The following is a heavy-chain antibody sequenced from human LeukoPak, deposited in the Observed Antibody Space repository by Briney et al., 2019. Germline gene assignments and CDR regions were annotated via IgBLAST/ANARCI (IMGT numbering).Heavy chain of an antibody. CDR2: IYYSGST. Sequence: SETLSLTCTVSGGSISSSSYYWGWIRQPPGKGLEWIGSIYYSGSTYYNPSLKSRVTISVDTSKNQFSLKLSSVTAADTAVYYCARPNDAFDIWGQGTMVTVSS. V-gene: IGHV4-39*01. CDR1: GGSISSSSYY. CDR3: ARPNDAFDI. J-gene: IGHJ3*02.